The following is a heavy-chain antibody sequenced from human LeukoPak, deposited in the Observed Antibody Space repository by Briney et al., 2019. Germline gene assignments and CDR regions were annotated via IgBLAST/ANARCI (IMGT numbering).Heavy chain of an antibody. CDR2: IRSKAYGETA. Sequence: GGSLRLSCTASGFTFGDYAMSWIRQAPGKGLEWVGFIRSKAYGETADYAASVKGRFTISRDDSKAIAYLQMNSLKTEDTAVYHCTRDRGAYNLYDYWGQGTLVTVST. D-gene: IGHD1-1*01. CDR1: GFTFGDYA. J-gene: IGHJ4*02. CDR3: TRDRGAYNLYDY. V-gene: IGHV3-49*03.